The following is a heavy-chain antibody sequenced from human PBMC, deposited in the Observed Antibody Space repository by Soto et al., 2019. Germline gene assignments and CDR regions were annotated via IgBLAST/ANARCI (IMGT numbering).Heavy chain of an antibody. CDR1: GGSFSGYY. J-gene: IGHJ4*02. D-gene: IGHD3-22*01. V-gene: IGHV4-34*01. CDR3: ARYSSGYHLDY. Sequence: PSETLSLTCAVYGGSFSGYYWSWIRQPPGKGLEWIGEINHSGSTNYNPSLKSRVTISVDTSKNQFSLKLRSVTAADTAVYYCARYSSGYHLDYWGQGTLVTVSS. CDR2: INHSGST.